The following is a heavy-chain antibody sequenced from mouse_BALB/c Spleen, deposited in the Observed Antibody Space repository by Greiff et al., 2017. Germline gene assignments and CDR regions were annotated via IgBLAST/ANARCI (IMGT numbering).Heavy chain of an antibody. CDR1: GDSITSGY. CDR2: ISYSGST. V-gene: IGHV3-8*02. D-gene: IGHD2-14*01. CDR3: ARYFLYRYDERAYAMDY. J-gene: IGHJ4*01. Sequence: EVQVVESGPSLVKPSQTLSLTCSVTGDSITSGYWNWIRKFPGNTLEYMGYISYSGSTYYNPSLKSRISITRDTSKNQYYLQLKSVTTEDTATYYCARYFLYRYDERAYAMDYWGQGTSVTVSS.